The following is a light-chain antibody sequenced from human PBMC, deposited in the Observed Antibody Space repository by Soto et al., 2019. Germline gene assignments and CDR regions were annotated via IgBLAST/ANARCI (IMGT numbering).Light chain of an antibody. CDR3: QQYGSSPYT. CDR1: QSVSSSY. J-gene: IGKJ2*01. CDR2: GAS. Sequence: EIVLTQSPGTLSLSPGERATLSCRASQSVSSSYLAWYQQKPCQAPRLLIYGASSRATGIPDRFSGSGSGTDFTLTISRLEPEDLAVYYCQQYGSSPYTFGQGTKLEIK. V-gene: IGKV3-20*01.